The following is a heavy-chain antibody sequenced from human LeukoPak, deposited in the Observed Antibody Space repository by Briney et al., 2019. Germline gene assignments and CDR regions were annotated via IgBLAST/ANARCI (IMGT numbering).Heavy chain of an antibody. V-gene: IGHV3-23*01. J-gene: IGHJ5*02. D-gene: IGHD2-15*01. Sequence: GGSLRLSCAASGFTFSSYSMNWVRQAPGKGLEWVSAISGSGGSTYYADSVKGRFTISRDNSKDTLYLQMNSLRAEDTAVYYCAKNRCSGGSCYLLDWFDPWGQGTLVTVSS. CDR2: ISGSGGST. CDR3: AKNRCSGGSCYLLDWFDP. CDR1: GFTFSSYS.